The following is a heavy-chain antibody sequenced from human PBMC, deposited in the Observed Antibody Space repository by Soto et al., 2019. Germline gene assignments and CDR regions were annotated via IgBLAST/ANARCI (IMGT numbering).Heavy chain of an antibody. V-gene: IGHV1-24*01. CDR3: ATTSRGYCSSTSCPYNWFDP. CDR2: FDPEDGET. Sequence: ASVKVSCKVSGYTLTELSMHWVRQAPGKGLEWMGGFDPEDGETIYAQKFQGRVTMTEDTSTDTAYMELSSLRSEDTAVYYCATTSRGYCSSTSCPYNWFDPWGQGTLVTVYS. D-gene: IGHD2-2*01. CDR1: GYTLTELS. J-gene: IGHJ5*02.